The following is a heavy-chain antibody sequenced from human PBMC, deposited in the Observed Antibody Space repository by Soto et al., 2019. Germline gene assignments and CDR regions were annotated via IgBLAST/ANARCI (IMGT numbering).Heavy chain of an antibody. Sequence: QVQLVPSGAEVKKPGSSVKVSCKASGGTFSSYAISWVRQAPGQGLEWMGGIIPIFGTANYAQKFQGSVTISRDGARGAAYLQLGSLRSEDKGVDYCGTVLFRGGVLGMIVVPAQNLYCYYGMDVWGQGTTVTVSS. CDR1: GGTFSSYA. J-gene: IGHJ6*02. CDR3: GTVLFRGGVLGMIVVPAQNLYCYYGMDV. D-gene: IGHD3-22*01. V-gene: IGHV1-69*01. CDR2: IIPIFGTA.